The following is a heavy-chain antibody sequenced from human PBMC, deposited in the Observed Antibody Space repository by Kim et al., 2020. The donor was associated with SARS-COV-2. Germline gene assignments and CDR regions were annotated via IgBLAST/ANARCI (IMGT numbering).Heavy chain of an antibody. CDR1: GGSFSGYY. D-gene: IGHD5-12*01. Sequence: SETLSLTCAVYGGSFSGYYWSWIRQPPGKGLEWIGEINHSGSTNYNPSLKSRVTISVDTSKNQFSLKLSSVTAADTAVYYCARGPSGWLRSSSAFDPWGQGTLVTVSS. CDR3: ARGPSGWLRSSSAFDP. V-gene: IGHV4-34*01. CDR2: INHSGST. J-gene: IGHJ5*02.